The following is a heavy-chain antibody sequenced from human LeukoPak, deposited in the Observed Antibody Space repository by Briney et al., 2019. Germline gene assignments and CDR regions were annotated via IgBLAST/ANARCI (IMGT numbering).Heavy chain of an antibody. V-gene: IGHV5-51*01. CDR2: IYPANSDT. CDR3: ARPACSSTSCYLYFQY. CDR1: GYIFTSYW. Sequence: GKSLKISCKASGYIFTSYWIGWVRQMPGKGLEWMAIIYPANSDTRYSPSFQGQVTISADKSISTAYLQWSSLKASDTAMYYCARPACSSTSCYLYFQYWGQGTLVTVSS. D-gene: IGHD2-2*01. J-gene: IGHJ1*01.